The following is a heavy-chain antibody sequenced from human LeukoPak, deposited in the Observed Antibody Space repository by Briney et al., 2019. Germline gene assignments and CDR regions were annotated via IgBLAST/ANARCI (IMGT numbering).Heavy chain of an antibody. CDR3: ARDRYSGYDGFGAFDI. CDR1: GGPLTSYY. J-gene: IGHJ3*02. CDR2: IYYRGST. V-gene: IGHV4-59*01. Sequence: SETLSLTCAVSGGPLTSYYWTWIRQPPGKGLEWIGFIYYRGSTNYNPSLESRVTISIDTSKNRFSLKLSSVTAADTAVYYCARDRYSGYDGFGAFDIWGQGTMVTVSS. D-gene: IGHD5-12*01.